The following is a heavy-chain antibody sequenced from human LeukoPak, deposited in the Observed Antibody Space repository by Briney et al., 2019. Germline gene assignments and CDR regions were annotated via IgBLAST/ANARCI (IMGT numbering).Heavy chain of an antibody. D-gene: IGHD6-19*01. J-gene: IGHJ6*04. V-gene: IGHV3-30*04. CDR3: AGDMASGSGWYIRRGDYYYYGMDV. CDR2: ISYDGSNK. Sequence: GGSLRLSCAASGFTFSSYAMHWVRQAPGKGLEWVAVISYDGSNKYYADSVKGRFTISRDNSKNTLYLQMNSLRAEDTAVYYCAGDMASGSGWYIRRGDYYYYGMDVWGKGTTATVSS. CDR1: GFTFSSYA.